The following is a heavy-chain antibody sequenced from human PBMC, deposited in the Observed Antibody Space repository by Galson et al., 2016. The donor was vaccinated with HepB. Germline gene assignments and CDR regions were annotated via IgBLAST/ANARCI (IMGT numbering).Heavy chain of an antibody. CDR1: GFTFTDYY. J-gene: IGHJ5*02. CDR2: ISATGIRT. CDR3: VRGIDP. Sequence: SLRLSCAASGFTFTDYYMSWIRQAPGKGLEWLSYISATGIRTYYADSVKGRFTISRDNTKNSLYLQMNSLRVEATAVYYCVRGIDPWGQGTLVTVSS. V-gene: IGHV3-11*01.